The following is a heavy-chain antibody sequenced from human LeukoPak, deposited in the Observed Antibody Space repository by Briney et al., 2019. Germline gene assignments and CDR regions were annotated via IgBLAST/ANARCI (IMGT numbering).Heavy chain of an antibody. J-gene: IGHJ4*02. Sequence: PGGSLRLSCAASGFTFSSYYMAWFRQAPGKGLEWVANIKQDGSEKYYVDSVKGRFTISRDNAKNSLFLQLYSLRVEDTAVYYCAGGRGWLVEYWGQGTLVTVSS. CDR3: AGGRGWLVEY. CDR2: IKQDGSEK. V-gene: IGHV3-7*05. D-gene: IGHD6-19*01. CDR1: GFTFSSYY.